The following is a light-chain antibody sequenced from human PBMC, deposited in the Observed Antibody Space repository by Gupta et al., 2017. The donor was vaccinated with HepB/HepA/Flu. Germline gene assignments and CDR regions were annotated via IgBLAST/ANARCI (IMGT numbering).Light chain of an antibody. J-gene: IGLJ2*01. Sequence: QSVLTQPPAASGTPGPRVTIPCSGCSSNIGSNYVYWYQQRPGPAPKLLIYRNNLRPSGVPARFSGSKSDTSASLAISGLRAEDEADYYCAAWDDSRSGVVFGGGTKLTVL. CDR2: RNN. CDR1: SSNIGSNY. V-gene: IGLV1-47*01. CDR3: AAWDDSRSGVV.